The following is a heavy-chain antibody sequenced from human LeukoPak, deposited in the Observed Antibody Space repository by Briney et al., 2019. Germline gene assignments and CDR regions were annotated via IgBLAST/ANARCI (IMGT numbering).Heavy chain of an antibody. V-gene: IGHV3-30*18. D-gene: IGHD6-19*01. CDR3: AKDPRTGAVSGIFYFDY. J-gene: IGHJ4*02. CDR2: ILYDGSNK. Sequence: PGGSLRLSCAASGFIFSSYWMSWVRQAPGKGLEWVGVILYDGSNKYYADSVKGRFTISRDNSKNTPYLQMDSLRPEDTAVYYCAKDPRTGAVSGIFYFDYWGQGTLVTLSS. CDR1: GFIFSSYW.